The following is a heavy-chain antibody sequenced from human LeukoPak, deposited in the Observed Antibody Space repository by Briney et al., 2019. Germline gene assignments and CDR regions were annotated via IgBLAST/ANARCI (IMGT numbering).Heavy chain of an antibody. Sequence: SETLSLTCTVSGGSISSGSYYWSWIRQPPGKGLEWIGFIYHTGSSNYNPFLKSRVTISVDTSKNQFSLKLSSVTAADTAVYYCARTGYSSSWYYFDYWGQGTLVTVSS. CDR1: GGSISSGSYY. CDR3: ARTGYSSSWYYFDY. CDR2: IYHTGSS. D-gene: IGHD6-13*01. J-gene: IGHJ4*02. V-gene: IGHV4-61*01.